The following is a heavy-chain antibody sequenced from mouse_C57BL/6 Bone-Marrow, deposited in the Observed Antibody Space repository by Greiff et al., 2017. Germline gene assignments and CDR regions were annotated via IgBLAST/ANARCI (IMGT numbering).Heavy chain of an antibody. CDR3: ARDNFDD. CDR1: GYSFTGYY. V-gene: IGHV1-42*01. CDR2: INPSTGGT. Sequence: VQLQQSGPELVKPGASVQISCKASGYSFTGYYMNWVKQSPEKSLEWIGEINPSTGGTTYNQKFKAKATLTVDKSSSTAYMQLKSLTSEDSAVYYCARDNFDDWGQGTTLTVAS. J-gene: IGHJ2*01.